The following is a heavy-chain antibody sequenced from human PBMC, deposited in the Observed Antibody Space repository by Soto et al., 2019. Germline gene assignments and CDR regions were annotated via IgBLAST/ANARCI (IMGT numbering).Heavy chain of an antibody. CDR3: ARDSRFLEWLFVETPAPYYYYGMDV. D-gene: IGHD3-3*01. V-gene: IGHV4-30-4*01. Sequence: KQSQTLSLTCTVSGGSISSGDYYWSWIRQPPGKGLEWIGYIYYSGSTYYNPSLKSRVTISVDTSKNQFSLKLSSVTAADTAVYYCARDSRFLEWLFVETPAPYYYYGMDVWGQGTTVTVSS. CDR1: GGSISSGDYY. J-gene: IGHJ6*02. CDR2: IYYSGST.